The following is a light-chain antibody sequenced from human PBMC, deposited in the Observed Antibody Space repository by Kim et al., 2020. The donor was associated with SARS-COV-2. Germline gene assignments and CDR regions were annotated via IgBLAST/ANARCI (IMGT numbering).Light chain of an antibody. Sequence: GQSFTISCTGTSRDVGSYNLVSWYQPHPGKAPKLMIYEVSKRPSGGSNRFSGSKSGNTASLTISGLQAEDEADYYCCSYAGSSTYVFGGGTQLTVL. V-gene: IGLV2-23*02. CDR3: CSYAGSSTYV. CDR2: EVS. J-gene: IGLJ2*01. CDR1: SRDVGSYNL.